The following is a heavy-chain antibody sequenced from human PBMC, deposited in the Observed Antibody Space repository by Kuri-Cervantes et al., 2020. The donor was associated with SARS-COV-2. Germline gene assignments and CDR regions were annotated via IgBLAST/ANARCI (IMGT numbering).Heavy chain of an antibody. CDR1: GYTFTGYY. D-gene: IGHD5-18*01. V-gene: IGHV1-18*04. CDR3: ARSGYSYGNDY. J-gene: IGHJ4*02. Sequence: ASVKVSCKASGYTFTGYYMHWVRQAPGQGLEWMGWISAYNGNTNYAQKLQGRVTITADKSTSTAYMELSSLRSEDTAVYYCARSGYSYGNDYWGQGTLVTVSS. CDR2: ISAYNGNT.